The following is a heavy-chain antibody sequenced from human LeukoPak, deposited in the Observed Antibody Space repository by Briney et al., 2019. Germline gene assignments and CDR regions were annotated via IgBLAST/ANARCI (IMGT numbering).Heavy chain of an antibody. V-gene: IGHV3-23*01. CDR3: AVADNYVGYYYYGMDV. CDR1: GFTFSSYA. J-gene: IGHJ6*02. Sequence: GGSLRLSCAASGFTFSSYAMSWVRQAPGKGLEWVSPISGSGGSTYYADSVKGRFTISRDNSKNTLYLQMNSLRAEDTAVYYCAVADNYVGYYYYGMDVWGQGTTVTVSS. D-gene: IGHD5-24*01. CDR2: ISGSGGST.